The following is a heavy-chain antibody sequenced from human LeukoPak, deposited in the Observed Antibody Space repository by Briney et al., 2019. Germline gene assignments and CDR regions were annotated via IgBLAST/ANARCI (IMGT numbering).Heavy chain of an antibody. CDR1: GFIFSNYW. D-gene: IGHD4-17*01. V-gene: IGHV3-7*02. J-gene: IGHJ4*02. CDR2: IKQDGSEK. Sequence: GGSLRLSCAASGFIFSNYWMFWVRQAPGKGLEWVANIKQDGSEKYYVDSVTGRFTISRDDAKNSLYLQMKSLRAEDTAVYYCTASKTTVTKGPLDSWGQGTLVTASS. CDR3: TASKTTVTKGPLDS.